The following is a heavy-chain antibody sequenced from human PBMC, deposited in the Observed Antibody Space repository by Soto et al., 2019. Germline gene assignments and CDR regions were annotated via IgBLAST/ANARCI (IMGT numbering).Heavy chain of an antibody. CDR2: IKEDGSEI. CDR3: VRDIGFYYVN. V-gene: IGHV3-7*01. CDR1: GFNVMSYL. Sequence: GGSLRLSCAVSGFNVMSYLMSWVRQAPGKGLEWVASIKEDGSEIYYLHSVRGRFSISRDSAGNALHLTMNYLSAEDTGVYFCVRDIGFYYVNWGQGTLVTVSS. J-gene: IGHJ4*02. D-gene: IGHD3-16*01.